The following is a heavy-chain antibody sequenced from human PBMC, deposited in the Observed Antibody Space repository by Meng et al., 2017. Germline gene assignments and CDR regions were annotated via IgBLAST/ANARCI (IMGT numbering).Heavy chain of an antibody. D-gene: IGHD5-12*01. CDR3: ARAGYSGYGVNSKDYPPKEN. Sequence: SVKVSCKASGGTFSSYAISWVRQAPGQGLEWMGGIIPIFGTANYAQKFQGRVTITTDESTSTAYMELSSLRSEDTAVYYCARAGYSGYGVNSKDYPPKENWGQGTLVTVSS. V-gene: IGHV1-69*05. CDR2: IIPIFGTA. J-gene: IGHJ4*02. CDR1: GGTFSSYA.